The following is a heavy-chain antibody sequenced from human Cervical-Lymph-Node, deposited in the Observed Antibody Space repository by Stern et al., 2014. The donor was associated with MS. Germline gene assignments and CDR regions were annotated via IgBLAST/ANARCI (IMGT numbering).Heavy chain of an antibody. CDR3: ARGRGGNYRYYFDY. D-gene: IGHD4-23*01. V-gene: IGHV3-21*01. CDR1: GFTFSSYS. Sequence: EEQLVESGGGLVKPGGSLRLSCAASGFTFSSYSMNWVRQAPGKGLEWVASISSGGSYIYYADSLKGRFTISRDNAKISLYLQMNSLRAEDTAVYYCARGRGGNYRYYFDYWGQGTLVTVSS. J-gene: IGHJ4*02. CDR2: ISSGGSYI.